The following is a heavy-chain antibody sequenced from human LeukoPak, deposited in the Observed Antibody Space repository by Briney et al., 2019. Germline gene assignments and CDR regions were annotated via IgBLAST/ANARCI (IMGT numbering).Heavy chain of an antibody. CDR2: IRSSGGSP. CDR1: GFTFNSYS. J-gene: IGHJ4*02. Sequence: PGGSLRLSCAASGFTFNSYSMNWVRQAPGKGLEWVSAIRSSGGSPNYADSVKGRFTISRDNSKNTLYLQMNSLRVEDTAVYYCAGYYYDSSVYPQRFDYWGQGTLVTVSS. V-gene: IGHV3-23*01. CDR3: AGYYYDSSVYPQRFDY. D-gene: IGHD3-22*01.